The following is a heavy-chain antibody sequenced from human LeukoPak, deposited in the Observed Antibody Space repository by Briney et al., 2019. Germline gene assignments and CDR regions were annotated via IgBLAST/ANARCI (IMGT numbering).Heavy chain of an antibody. CDR2: ISAYNGNT. V-gene: IGHV1-18*01. Sequence: ASVKVSCKASGYTFTSYGISWVRQAPGQGLEWMGWISAYNGNTNYAQKLQGRVTMTTDTSTSTAYMELRSLRSDDTAVYYCARDYYYDRNGTSPGDYWGQGTLVTVSS. J-gene: IGHJ4*02. D-gene: IGHD3-22*01. CDR3: ARDYYYDRNGTSPGDY. CDR1: GYTFTSYG.